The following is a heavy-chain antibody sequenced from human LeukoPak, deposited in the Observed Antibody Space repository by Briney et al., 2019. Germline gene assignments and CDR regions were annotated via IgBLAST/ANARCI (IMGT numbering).Heavy chain of an antibody. Sequence: SETLSLTCAVYGGSFSGYYWSWIRQPPGKGLEWIGEINHSGSTNYNPSLKSRVTISVDTSKKQFSLKLSSVTAADTAVYYCGGSDCSSTSCFWFDPWGQGTLVTVSS. CDR2: INHSGST. CDR1: GGSFSGYY. D-gene: IGHD2-2*01. J-gene: IGHJ5*02. V-gene: IGHV4-34*01. CDR3: GGSDCSSTSCFWFDP.